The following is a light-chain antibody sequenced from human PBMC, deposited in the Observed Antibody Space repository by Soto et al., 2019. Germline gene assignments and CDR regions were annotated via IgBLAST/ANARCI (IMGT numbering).Light chain of an antibody. CDR1: QSVNSN. V-gene: IGKV3-15*01. CDR3: QQYTAWPPS. CDR2: GAS. Sequence: EIVMTQSPATLSVSPGEGATLSCRASQSVNSNLAWYQQKPGQVPRLFIYGASIRATGIPASFSGSGSGTEFTLTISSLQSEDFGVYYCQQYTAWPPSFGGGTKVEIK. J-gene: IGKJ4*01.